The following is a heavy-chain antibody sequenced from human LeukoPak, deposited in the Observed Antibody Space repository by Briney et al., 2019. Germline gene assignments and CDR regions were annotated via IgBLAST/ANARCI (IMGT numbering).Heavy chain of an antibody. CDR1: TFIVSTNY. J-gene: IGHJ4*02. CDR3: AAKGNGYSGTYVFAH. V-gene: IGHV3-66*01. CDR2: LYSSGYT. Sequence: GSLRLSCAASTFIVSTNYMSWVRQAPGKGLEWISVLYSSGYTKYADSVRGRFSISRDNSENTLSLQMNSLRAEDTAVYYCAAKGNGYSGTYVFAHWGRGTLVTVSS. D-gene: IGHD5-12*01.